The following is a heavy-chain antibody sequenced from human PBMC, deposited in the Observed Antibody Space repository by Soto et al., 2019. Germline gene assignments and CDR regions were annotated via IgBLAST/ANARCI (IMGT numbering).Heavy chain of an antibody. J-gene: IGHJ6*02. Sequence: PSETLSLTCSVSGGSISSSSYYWGWIRQPPGKGLEWIGSIYYSGNTYYNPSLKSRVTISVDRSKNQFSLKLSSVTAADTAVYYCARAPLLWFGELLGDYYCGMDVWGQGTTVTVSS. CDR1: GGSISSSSYY. D-gene: IGHD3-10*01. CDR2: IYYSGNT. V-gene: IGHV4-39*07. CDR3: ARAPLLWFGELLGDYYCGMDV.